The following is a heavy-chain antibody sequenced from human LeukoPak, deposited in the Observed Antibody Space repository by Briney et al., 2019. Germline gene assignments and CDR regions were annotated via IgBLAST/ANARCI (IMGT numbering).Heavy chain of an antibody. V-gene: IGHV3-21*01. Sequence: SGGSLRLSCAASGFTFSSYWMSWVRQAPGKGLEWVSSISSSSSYIYYADSVKGRFTISRDNAKNSLYLQMNSLRAEDTAVYYCARERDERWLQLQSPFDYWGQGTLVTVSS. J-gene: IGHJ4*02. CDR1: GFTFSSYW. CDR2: ISSSSSYI. CDR3: ARERDERWLQLQSPFDY. D-gene: IGHD5-24*01.